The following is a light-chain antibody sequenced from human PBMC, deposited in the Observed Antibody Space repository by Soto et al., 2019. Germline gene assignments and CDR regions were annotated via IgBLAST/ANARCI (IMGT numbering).Light chain of an antibody. J-gene: IGKJ2*01. Sequence: EIVMTQSPATLSASPGERATLSCRASRSIDSNLAWYQQKPGQAPRRLIYGVSTRATGIPARFSGSRAGTEFTLSTTSLQHEDYAAYYCQQYNNWPVMYTFGQGTKLEIK. CDR2: GVS. V-gene: IGKV3-15*01. CDR3: QQYNNWPVMYT. CDR1: RSIDSN.